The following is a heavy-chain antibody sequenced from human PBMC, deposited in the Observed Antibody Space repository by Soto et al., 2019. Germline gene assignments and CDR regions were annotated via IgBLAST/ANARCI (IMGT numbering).Heavy chain of an antibody. CDR2: NYYSGIT. J-gene: IGHJ6*02. Sequence: PSETLSLTCTVYGGSISSGGYYWTWIRQHPGKGLEWIGYNYYSGITYYNPSLKSRVTISLDTSKNQFSLKLSSVTAADTAVYYCARGSSIAGLYYGMDVWGQGTTVTVSS. CDR1: GGSISSGGYY. V-gene: IGHV4-31*03. D-gene: IGHD6-6*01. CDR3: ARGSSIAGLYYGMDV.